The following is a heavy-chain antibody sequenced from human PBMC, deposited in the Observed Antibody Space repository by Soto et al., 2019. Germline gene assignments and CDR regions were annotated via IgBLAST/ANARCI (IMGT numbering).Heavy chain of an antibody. CDR1: GGTFSSYA. V-gene: IGHV1-69*01. CDR2: IIPIFGTA. J-gene: IGHJ6*02. Sequence: QVQLVQSGAEVKKPGSSVKVSCKAPGGTFSSYAISWVRQAPGQGREWMGGIIPIFGTAKYAQKFQGRGTITADEYTSTGYMELSSLRSEDTAVYYCARSQGGSSSLDIYYYYYYGMDVWGQGTTVTVSS. D-gene: IGHD2-15*01. CDR3: ARSQGGSSSLDIYYYYYYGMDV.